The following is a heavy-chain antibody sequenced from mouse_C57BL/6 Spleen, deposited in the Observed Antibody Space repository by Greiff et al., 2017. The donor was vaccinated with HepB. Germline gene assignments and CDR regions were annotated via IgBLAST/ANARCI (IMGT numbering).Heavy chain of an antibody. Sequence: VQLQQSGPELVKPGASVKISCKASGYTSTDYYMNWVKQSHGKSLEWIGDINPNNGGTSYNQKFKGKATLTVDKSSSTAYMELRSLTSEDSAVYYCASPYYYGSSSWGTGTTVTVSS. V-gene: IGHV1-26*01. D-gene: IGHD1-1*01. CDR2: INPNNGGT. J-gene: IGHJ1*03. CDR3: ASPYYYGSSS. CDR1: GYTSTDYY.